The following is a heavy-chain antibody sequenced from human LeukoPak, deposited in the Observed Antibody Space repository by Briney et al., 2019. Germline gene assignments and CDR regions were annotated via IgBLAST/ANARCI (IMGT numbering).Heavy chain of an antibody. CDR2: ISSGSTYI. Sequence: GGSLRLSCAASGFTFSSYSMSWVRQAPGKGLEWVSSISSGSTYIYYADSMKGRFTISRDNAKNSLYLQMNTLRAEDTAVYYCARDRIYSGIYHDNFDIWGHGTMVTVSS. CDR3: ARDRIYSGIYHDNFDI. V-gene: IGHV3-21*01. CDR1: GFTFSSYS. J-gene: IGHJ3*02. D-gene: IGHD1-26*01.